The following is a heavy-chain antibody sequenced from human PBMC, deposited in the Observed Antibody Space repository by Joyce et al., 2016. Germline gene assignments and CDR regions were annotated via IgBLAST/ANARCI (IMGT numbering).Heavy chain of an antibody. J-gene: IGHJ3*02. CDR3: TRENSFQVFDI. Sequence: QVQLQESGPRLVYPSGTLSLTCTVSGESLRSDVWWNWVRQSPGKGLEWIGGIYHMGTTNYNPSLKCRLTISIDKSTNQFFLELNSMTAADTAVFYCTRENSFQVFDIWGPGAMVTVSS. CDR1: GESLRSDVW. V-gene: IGHV4-4*02. CDR2: IYHMGTT. D-gene: IGHD2/OR15-2a*01.